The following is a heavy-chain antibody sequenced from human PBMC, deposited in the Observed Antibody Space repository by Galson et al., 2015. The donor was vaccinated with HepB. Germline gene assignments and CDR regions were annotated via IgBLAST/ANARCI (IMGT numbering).Heavy chain of an antibody. D-gene: IGHD2-21*02. CDR2: ISYDGSNK. J-gene: IGHJ4*02. Sequence: SLRLSCAASGFTFSSYGMHWVRQAPGKGLEWVAVISYDGSNKYYADSVKGRFTISRDNSKNTLYLQMNSLRAEDTAVYYCAKDGSLVVVTAHHYFDYWGQGTLVTVSS. CDR1: GFTFSSYG. CDR3: AKDGSLVVVTAHHYFDY. V-gene: IGHV3-30*18.